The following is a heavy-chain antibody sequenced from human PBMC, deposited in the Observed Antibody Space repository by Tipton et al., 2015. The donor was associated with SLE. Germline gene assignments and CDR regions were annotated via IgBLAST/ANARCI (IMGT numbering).Heavy chain of an antibody. J-gene: IGHJ6*03. CDR1: GYTFTSYG. CDR2: LSAYNGNT. CDR3: ARVGDFWSGYYYYYMDV. D-gene: IGHD3-3*01. Sequence: QSGAEVKKPGASVKVSCKASGYTFTSYGIIWVRQAPGQGLEWMGWLSAYNGNTNYAQKLQGRVTMTTDTSTSTAYMELRSLRSDDTAVYYCARVGDFWSGYYYYYMDVWGRGTTVTVS. V-gene: IGHV1-18*01.